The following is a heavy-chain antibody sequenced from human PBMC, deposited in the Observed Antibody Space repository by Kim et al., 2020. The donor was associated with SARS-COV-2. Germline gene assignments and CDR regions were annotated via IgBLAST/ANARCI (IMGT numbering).Heavy chain of an antibody. Sequence: ASVKVSCKASGFTFTFYSMHWVRQAPGQGLEWMGMINRSGGGTNYAQKFQGRVTMTGDTSTNPVYMELSSLRSDDTAVYYCAKEGGHWGQGTLVTVSS. CDR3: AKEGGH. V-gene: IGHV1-46*01. D-gene: IGHD3-16*01. CDR1: GFTFTFYS. CDR2: INRSGGGT. J-gene: IGHJ4*02.